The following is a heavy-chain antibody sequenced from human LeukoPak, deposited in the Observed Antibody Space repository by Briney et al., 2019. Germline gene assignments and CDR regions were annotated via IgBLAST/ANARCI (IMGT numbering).Heavy chain of an antibody. CDR2: ISYDGSNK. CDR1: GFTFSSYA. Sequence: GGSLRLSCAASGFTFSSYAMHWVRQDPGKGLEWVAVISYDGSNKYYADSVKGRFTISRDNSKNSLYLQMNSLRAEDTAVYYCARGPEWTAAYYYYGMDVWGQGTTVTVSS. V-gene: IGHV3-30-3*01. CDR3: ARGPEWTAAYYYYGMDV. J-gene: IGHJ6*02. D-gene: IGHD3-3*01.